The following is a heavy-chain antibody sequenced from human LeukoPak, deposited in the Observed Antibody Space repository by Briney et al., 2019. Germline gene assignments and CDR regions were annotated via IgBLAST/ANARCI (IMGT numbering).Heavy chain of an antibody. J-gene: IGHJ3*02. CDR2: IIPLFGTA. CDR1: GGTFSSYA. D-gene: IGHD2-15*01. CDR3: ARYCSGGSCYPNDDAFDI. Sequence: ASVKVSCKASGGTFSSYAISWVRQAPGQGLEWMGGIIPLFGTANYAQKFQGRVTITADESTSTAYMELSSLRSEDTAVYYCARYCSGGSCYPNDDAFDIWGQGTMVTVSS. V-gene: IGHV1-69*13.